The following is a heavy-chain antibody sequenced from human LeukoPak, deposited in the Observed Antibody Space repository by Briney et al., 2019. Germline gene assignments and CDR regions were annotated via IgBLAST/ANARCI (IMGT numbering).Heavy chain of an antibody. CDR2: INEDGSTT. CDR3: VRDLGGRSGH. J-gene: IGHJ4*02. CDR1: GFTFSSNW. Sequence: GGSLRLSCAASGFTFSSNWMHWVRQAPGKGLVWVSRINEDGSTTNYADSVKGRSTTFRDNAKNMLYLQMNSLRAEDTAVYYCVRDLGGRSGHWGQGTLVTVSS. D-gene: IGHD1-26*01. V-gene: IGHV3-74*01.